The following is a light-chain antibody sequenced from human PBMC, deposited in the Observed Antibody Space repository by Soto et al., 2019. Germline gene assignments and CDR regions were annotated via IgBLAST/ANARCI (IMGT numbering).Light chain of an antibody. V-gene: IGKV3-20*01. J-gene: IGKJ4*01. CDR1: QSVSSSF. Sequence: EIVLTQSPDTLSLSPGERATLSCRASQSVSSSFLACYHQKPGQAPRLLIYRASSRATGIPDRLTGSGSGTDFTLTISRLEPEDFAVYYCQQYESSPLTFGGGTKVEIK. CDR3: QQYESSPLT. CDR2: RAS.